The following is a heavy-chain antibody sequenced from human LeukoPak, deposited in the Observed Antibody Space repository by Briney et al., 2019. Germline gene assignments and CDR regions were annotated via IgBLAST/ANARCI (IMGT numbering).Heavy chain of an antibody. V-gene: IGHV1-24*01. CDR2: FDPEDGET. CDR1: GYTLTELS. CDR3: ARSPLYDPRDYYYMDV. D-gene: IGHD3-16*01. Sequence: ASVKVSCKVSGYTLTELSMHWVRQGPGKGLEWMGGFDPEDGETIYAQKFQGRVTMTEDTSTDTAYMELSSLRSEDTAVYYCARSPLYDPRDYYYMDVWGKGTTVTISS. J-gene: IGHJ6*03.